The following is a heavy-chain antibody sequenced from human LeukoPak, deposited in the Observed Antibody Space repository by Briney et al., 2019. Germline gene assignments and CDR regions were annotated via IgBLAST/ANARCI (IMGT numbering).Heavy chain of an antibody. CDR1: GFTFSSYG. CDR3: AKDLWRDGGYPNPSFDY. D-gene: IGHD5-12*01. Sequence: PGGSLRLSCAASGFTFSSYGMHWVRQAPGKGLEWVAFIRYDGSNKYYADSVKGRFTISRDNSKNTLYLQMNSLRAEDTAVYYCAKDLWRDGGYPNPSFDYWGQGTLVTVSS. J-gene: IGHJ4*02. CDR2: IRYDGSNK. V-gene: IGHV3-30*02.